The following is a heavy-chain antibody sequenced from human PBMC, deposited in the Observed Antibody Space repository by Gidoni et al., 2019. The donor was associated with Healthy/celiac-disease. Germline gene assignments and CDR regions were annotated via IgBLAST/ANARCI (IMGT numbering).Heavy chain of an antibody. CDR2: IYHNGST. J-gene: IGHJ3*02. D-gene: IGHD3-10*01. Sequence: QVQLQESGPGLVKTSGTLSLTCAVSGGSSSSSNWWSWVRQPPGKGLEWIGEIYHNGSTNYNPSLKRRVTISVDKSKNQFSLKLSSVTAADTAVYYCARDPRRGSFGAFDIWGQGTMVTVSS. V-gene: IGHV4-4*02. CDR3: ARDPRRGSFGAFDI. CDR1: GGSSSSSNW.